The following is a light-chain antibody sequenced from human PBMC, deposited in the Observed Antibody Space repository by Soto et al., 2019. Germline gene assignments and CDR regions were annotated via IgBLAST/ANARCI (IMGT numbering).Light chain of an antibody. Sequence: DIQMTQSPASLSASLGDRVTITCRASESIGSYLNWYQQKPGKAPKLLISTASSLQRGVPSRFSGRGFGTDFTLTISGLQPEDFATYYCQQSYSTPLSTFGQGTRLEI. CDR1: ESIGSY. CDR2: TAS. CDR3: QQSYSTPLST. J-gene: IGKJ5*01. V-gene: IGKV1-39*01.